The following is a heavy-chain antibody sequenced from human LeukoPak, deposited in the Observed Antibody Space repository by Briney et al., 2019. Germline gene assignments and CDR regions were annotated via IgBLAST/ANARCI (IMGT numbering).Heavy chain of an antibody. V-gene: IGHV3-33*08. J-gene: IGHJ4*02. CDR1: GFTFSSYG. CDR2: IWYGGSNK. Sequence: QAGGSLRLSCAASGFTFSSYGMHWVRQAPGKGLEWVAVIWYGGSNKYYADSVKGRFTISRDNSKNTLYLQMNSLRAEDTAVYYCARDGGEQLVGPFDYWGQGTLVTVSS. D-gene: IGHD6-6*01. CDR3: ARDGGEQLVGPFDY.